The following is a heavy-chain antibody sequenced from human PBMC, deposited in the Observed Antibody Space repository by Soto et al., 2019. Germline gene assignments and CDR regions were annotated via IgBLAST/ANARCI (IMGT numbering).Heavy chain of an antibody. CDR3: ARKSYGSSWYGGWFDP. CDR2: IYYSGST. CDR1: GGSISSYY. J-gene: IGHJ5*02. D-gene: IGHD6-13*01. V-gene: IGHV4-59*01. Sequence: PSETLSLTCTVSGGSISSYYWSWIRQPPGKGLEWIGYIYYSGSTNYNPSLKSRVTISVDTSKNQFSLKLSSVTAADTAVYYCARKSYGSSWYGGWFDPWGQGTLVTVSS.